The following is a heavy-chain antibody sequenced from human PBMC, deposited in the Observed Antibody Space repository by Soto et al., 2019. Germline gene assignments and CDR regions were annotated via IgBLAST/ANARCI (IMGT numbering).Heavy chain of an antibody. J-gene: IGHJ4*02. V-gene: IGHV3-9*01. CDR1: GFTFDDYA. Sequence: VQLVESGGGLVQPGRSLRLSCAASGFTFDDYAMHWVRQAPGKGLEWVSGISWNSGSIGYADSVKGRFTISRDNAKNSLYLQMNSLRAEDTALYYCAKATGRDGYNYLGDYWGQGTLVTVSS. CDR2: ISWNSGSI. D-gene: IGHD5-12*01. CDR3: AKATGRDGYNYLGDY.